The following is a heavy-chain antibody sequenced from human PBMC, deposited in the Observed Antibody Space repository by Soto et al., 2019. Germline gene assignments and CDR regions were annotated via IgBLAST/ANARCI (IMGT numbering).Heavy chain of an antibody. J-gene: IGHJ3*02. CDR2: IYHSGST. CDR1: GGSISSSNL. Sequence: PSETLSLTCAVSGGSISSSNLWSWVRQPPGKGLEWIGEIYHSGSTNYNPSLKSRVTISVDKSKNQFSLKLSSVTAADTAVYYCARDGFQYYYDSSGYYMGAFDIWGQGTMVTV. CDR3: ARDGFQYYYDSSGYYMGAFDI. D-gene: IGHD3-22*01. V-gene: IGHV4-4*02.